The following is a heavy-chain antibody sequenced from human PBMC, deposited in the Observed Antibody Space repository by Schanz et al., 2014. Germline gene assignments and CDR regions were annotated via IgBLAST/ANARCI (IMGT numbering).Heavy chain of an antibody. J-gene: IGHJ4*02. CDR1: GFTISSYS. D-gene: IGHD3-10*01. V-gene: IGHV3-48*04. CDR2: TNGDGTNA. CDR3: ARDNYYGSGSCAY. Sequence: EVQLLDSGGGLVQPGGSLRLSCAASGFTISSYSMNWVRQAPGKGLEWVSCTNGDGTNAKYADSVKGRFTISRDNAKNSMYLHMKSLRGEDTAVYYCARDNYYGSGSCAYWGQGTLVTVSS.